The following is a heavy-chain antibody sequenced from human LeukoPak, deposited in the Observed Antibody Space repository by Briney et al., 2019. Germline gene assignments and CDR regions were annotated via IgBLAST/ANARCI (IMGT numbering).Heavy chain of an antibody. Sequence: GGCLRLSCAAPGFTFSSYWMSWVRETPGKGGEWVANIKEEGGEKYYMDSVKGGYTISRDNANNSLYLQMNSLRSEYTAVYYCARDPSRRYSSCWSKFVYFDYWGQGTLVTVSS. CDR2: IKEEGGEK. J-gene: IGHJ4*02. D-gene: IGHD6-13*01. CDR3: ARDPSRRYSSCWSKFVYFDY. CDR1: GFTFSSYW. V-gene: IGHV3-7*03.